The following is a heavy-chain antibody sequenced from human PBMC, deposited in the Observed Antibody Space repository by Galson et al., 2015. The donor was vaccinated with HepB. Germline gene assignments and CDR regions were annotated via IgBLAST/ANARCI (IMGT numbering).Heavy chain of an antibody. CDR3: ARDSSYGSGRTPATIWFDP. CDR1: GYTFTSYA. V-gene: IGHV1-3*01. CDR2: INAGNGNT. J-gene: IGHJ5*02. Sequence: SVKVSCKASGYTFTSYAMHWVRQAPGQRLEWMGWINAGNGNTKYSQKFQGRVTITRDTSASTAYMELSSLRSEDTAVYYCARDSSYGSGRTPATIWFDPWGQGTLVTVSS. D-gene: IGHD3-10*01.